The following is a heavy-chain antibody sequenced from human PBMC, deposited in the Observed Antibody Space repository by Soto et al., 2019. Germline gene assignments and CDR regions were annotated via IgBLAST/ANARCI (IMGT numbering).Heavy chain of an antibody. V-gene: IGHV1-69*08. CDR1: GGTFSTYT. CDR3: AGDPDSHYNDSHASSYP. D-gene: IGHD4-4*01. Sequence: QVQLVQSGAEVKKPGSSVKVSCKASGGTFSTYTITWVRQAPGQGLEWMGRIIPIIGIINYAQKFQGRVXXSAXKFTGTAYMELTGLRSDDTAVYYCAGDPDSHYNDSHASSYPWGQGTLVTVSS. J-gene: IGHJ5*02. CDR2: IIPIIGII.